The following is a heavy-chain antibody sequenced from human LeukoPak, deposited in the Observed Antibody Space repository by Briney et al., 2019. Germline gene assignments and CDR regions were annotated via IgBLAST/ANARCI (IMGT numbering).Heavy chain of an antibody. D-gene: IGHD6-13*01. CDR3: AKDGSSWYRMDYYFDY. CDR1: GFTFSSYA. J-gene: IGHJ4*02. V-gene: IGHV3-23*01. Sequence: GGSLRLSCAASGFTFSSYAMSWVRQAPGKGLEWVSAISGSGGSTYYADSVKGRFPISRDNSKNTLYLQMNSLRAEDTAVYYCAKDGSSWYRMDYYFDYWGQGTLVTVSS. CDR2: ISGSGGST.